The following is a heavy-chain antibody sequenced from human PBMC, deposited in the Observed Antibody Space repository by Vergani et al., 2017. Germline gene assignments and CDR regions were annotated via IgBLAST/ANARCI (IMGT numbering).Heavy chain of an antibody. CDR1: GYTFTSYG. V-gene: IGHV1-18*01. J-gene: IGHJ4*02. CDR2: ISAYNGNT. D-gene: IGHD6-13*01. CDR3: AGVDLGYSSSWYMFDY. Sequence: QVQLVQSGAEVKKPGASVKVSCKASGYTFTSYGISWVRQAPGQGLEWMGWISAYNGNTNYAQKLKGRVTMTTDTSTSTAYMELRSLRSDDTAVYSCAGVDLGYSSSWYMFDYWGQGTLVTGSS.